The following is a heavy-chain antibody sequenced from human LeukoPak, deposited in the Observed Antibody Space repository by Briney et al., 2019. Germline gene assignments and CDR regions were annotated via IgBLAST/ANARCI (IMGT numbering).Heavy chain of an antibody. D-gene: IGHD3-22*01. CDR1: GYTFTSYG. V-gene: IGHV1-18*01. J-gene: IGHJ3*02. CDR3: ARDPPIYYDSRRAFDI. CDR2: ISAYNGNT. Sequence: ASVKVSCKASGYTFTSYGISWVRQAPGQGLEWMGWISAYNGNTNYAQKLQGRVTMTTDTSTSTAYMELRSLRSDDTAVYYCARDPPIYYDSRRAFDIWGQGTMVTVS.